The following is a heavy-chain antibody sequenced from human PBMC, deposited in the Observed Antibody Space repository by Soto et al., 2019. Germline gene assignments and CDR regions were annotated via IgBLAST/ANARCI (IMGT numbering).Heavy chain of an antibody. D-gene: IGHD4-4*01. Sequence: QVQLVESGGGLVKAGESLRLSCAASGFTFSDYYMSWIRQAPGKGLEWVSYISSSGDSIYYADSVKGRFTVSRDNARNSLFLQMNSLGADDTAVYYCARDSNANYLGVDNWGQGTLVTVSS. V-gene: IGHV3-11*01. CDR1: GFTFSDYY. J-gene: IGHJ4*02. CDR2: ISSSGDSI. CDR3: ARDSNANYLGVDN.